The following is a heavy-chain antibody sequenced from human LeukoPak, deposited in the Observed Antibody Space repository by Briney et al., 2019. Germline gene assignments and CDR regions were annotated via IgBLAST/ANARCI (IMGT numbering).Heavy chain of an antibody. V-gene: IGHV3-23*01. CDR1: GFTFNSYA. D-gene: IGHD3-10*01. CDR3: ARDLFDYGSGSYSEY. CDR2: ISGSGGDT. J-gene: IGHJ4*02. Sequence: GGSLRLSCAASGFTFNSYAMIWVRQAPGKGLEWVSGISGSGGDTHYAESVKGRFTISRDNSKNTLYLQMNSLRAKDTAVYYCARDLFDYGSGSYSEYWGQGTLVTVSS.